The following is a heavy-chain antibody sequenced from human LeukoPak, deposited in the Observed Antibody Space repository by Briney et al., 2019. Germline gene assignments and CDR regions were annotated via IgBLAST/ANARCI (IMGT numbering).Heavy chain of an antibody. J-gene: IGHJ4*02. CDR3: AKDGEPYYYDSSGYSDY. Sequence: GGSLRLSCAASGFTFSSYSMNWVRQAPGKGLEWVSSISSSSSYIYYADSVKGRFTISRDNSKNTLYLQMNSLRAEDTAVYYCAKDGEPYYYDSSGYSDYWGQGTLVTVSS. CDR2: ISSSSSYI. CDR1: GFTFSSYS. D-gene: IGHD3-22*01. V-gene: IGHV3-21*01.